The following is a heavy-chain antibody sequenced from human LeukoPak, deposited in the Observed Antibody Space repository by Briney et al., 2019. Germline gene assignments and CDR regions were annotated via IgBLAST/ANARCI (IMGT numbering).Heavy chain of an antibody. CDR1: GYTFTSYG. D-gene: IGHD3-3*01. CDR3: ARALRFLEWWEDYYYMDV. V-gene: IGHV1-2*06. J-gene: IGHJ6*03. Sequence: ASVKVSCKASGYTFTSYGISWVRQAPGQGLEWMGRINPNSGGTNYAQKFQGRVTMTRDTSISTAYMELSRLRSDDTAVYYCARALRFLEWWEDYYYMDVWGKGTTVTVSS. CDR2: INPNSGGT.